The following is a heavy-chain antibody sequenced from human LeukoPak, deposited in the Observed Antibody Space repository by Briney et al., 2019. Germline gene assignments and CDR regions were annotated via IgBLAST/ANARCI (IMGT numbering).Heavy chain of an antibody. V-gene: IGHV1-46*01. Sequence: ASVKVSCKASGYTFTSYYMHWVRQAPGQGLEWMGIINPSGGSTSYAQKFQGRVTMTRDTSISTAYMELSRLRSDDTAVYYCARDEEDFDFDYWGQGTLVTVSS. CDR1: GYTFTSYY. CDR3: ARDEEDFDFDY. J-gene: IGHJ4*02. CDR2: INPSGGST. D-gene: IGHD3/OR15-3a*01.